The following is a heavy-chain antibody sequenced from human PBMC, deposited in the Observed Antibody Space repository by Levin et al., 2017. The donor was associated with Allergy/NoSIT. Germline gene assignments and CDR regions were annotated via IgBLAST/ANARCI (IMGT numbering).Heavy chain of an antibody. CDR2: ISSSGSTI. J-gene: IGHJ6*02. CDR3: ARDVVVPAAVYYYYGMDV. CDR1: GFTFSDYY. Sequence: GGSLRLSCAASGFTFSDYYMSWIRQAPGKGLEWVSYISSSGSTIYYADSVKGRFTISRDNAKNSLYLQMNSLRAEDTAVYYCARDVVVPAAVYYYYGMDVWGQGTTVTVSS. V-gene: IGHV3-11*01. D-gene: IGHD2-2*01.